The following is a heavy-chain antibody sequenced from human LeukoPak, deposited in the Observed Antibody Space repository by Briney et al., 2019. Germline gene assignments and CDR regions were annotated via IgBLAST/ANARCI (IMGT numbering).Heavy chain of an antibody. J-gene: IGHJ6*02. Sequence: GASVKVSCKASGYTFTSYYMHWVRQAPGQGLEWMGWINPNSGGTNYAQKFQGWVTMTRDTSISTAYMELSRLRSDDTAVYYCARGPLYYYYGMDVWGQGTTVTVSS. V-gene: IGHV1-2*04. CDR3: ARGPLYYYYGMDV. CDR2: INPNSGGT. CDR1: GYTFTSYY.